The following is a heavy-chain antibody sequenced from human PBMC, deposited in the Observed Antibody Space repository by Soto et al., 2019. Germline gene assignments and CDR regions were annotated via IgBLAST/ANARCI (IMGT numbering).Heavy chain of an antibody. CDR3: ATVTVYDSSGYYFDY. CDR1: GYTFTSYG. V-gene: IGHV1-18*01. J-gene: IGHJ4*02. D-gene: IGHD3-22*01. Sequence: ASVKVSCKASGYTFTSYGISWVRQAPGQGLEWMGWISAYNGNTIYAQKLQGRVTMTKDTSTDTAYMELSSLRSEDTAVYYCATVTVYDSSGYYFDYWGQGTLVTVSS. CDR2: ISAYNGNT.